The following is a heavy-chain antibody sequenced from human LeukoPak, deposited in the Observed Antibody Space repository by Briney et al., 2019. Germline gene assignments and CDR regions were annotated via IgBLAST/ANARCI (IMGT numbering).Heavy chain of an antibody. D-gene: IGHD1-26*01. V-gene: IGHV3-48*01. CDR3: ARFYANEWELPH. J-gene: IGHJ4*02. Sequence: PGGSLRLSCGASRFTFSSHSMYWVRQAPGKGPEWISYIDSFGGTIYYADSVRGRFTISRDNAKNSLFLQMNSLRAEDTAVYYCARFYANEWELPHWGQGTLVTVSS. CDR1: RFTFSSHS. CDR2: IDSFGGTI.